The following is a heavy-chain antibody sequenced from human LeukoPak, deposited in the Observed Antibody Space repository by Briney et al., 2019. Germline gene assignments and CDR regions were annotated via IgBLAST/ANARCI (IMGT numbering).Heavy chain of an antibody. V-gene: IGHV1-24*01. D-gene: IGHD3-3*01. CDR2: FDPEDGEI. CDR3: ARDERFLEWLLFNY. J-gene: IGHJ4*02. Sequence: ASVKVSCKVSGYTLTELSMHWVRQAPGKGLEWMGGFDPEDGEIIYAQKFQGRVTITADESTSTAYMELSSLRSEDTAVYYCARDERFLEWLLFNYWGQGTLVTVSS. CDR1: GYTLTELS.